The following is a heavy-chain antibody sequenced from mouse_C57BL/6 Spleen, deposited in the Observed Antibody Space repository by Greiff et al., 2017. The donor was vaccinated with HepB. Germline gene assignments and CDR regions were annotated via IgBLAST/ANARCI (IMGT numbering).Heavy chain of an antibody. V-gene: IGHV1-82*01. CDR1: GYAFSSSW. CDR2: IYPGDGDT. J-gene: IGHJ2*01. Sequence: VQLQQSGPELVKPGASVKISCKASGYAFSSSWMNWVKQRPGKGLEWIGRIYPGDGDTNYNGKFKGKATLTADKSSSTAYMQLSSLTSEDSAVYFCARDYGSSSLYFAYWGQGTTLTVSS. D-gene: IGHD1-1*01. CDR3: ARDYGSSSLYFAY.